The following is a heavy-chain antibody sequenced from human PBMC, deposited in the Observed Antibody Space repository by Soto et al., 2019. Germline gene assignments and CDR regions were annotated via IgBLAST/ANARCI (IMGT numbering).Heavy chain of an antibody. D-gene: IGHD3-3*01. J-gene: IGHJ5*01. Sequence: GGSLRLSCAASGFTFSSYSMNWVRQAPGKGLEWVSSISSSSSYIYYADSVKGRFTISRDNAKNSLYLQMNSLRAEDTAVYYCARDGIYYDFWNGYYPEPDWYDSSSQGTLVIVSS. CDR1: GFTFSSYS. CDR3: ARDGIYYDFWNGYYPEPDWYDS. CDR2: ISSSSSYI. V-gene: IGHV3-21*01.